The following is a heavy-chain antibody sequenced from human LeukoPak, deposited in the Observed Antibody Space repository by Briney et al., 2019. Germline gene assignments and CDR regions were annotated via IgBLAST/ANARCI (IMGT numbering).Heavy chain of an antibody. D-gene: IGHD6-13*01. J-gene: IGHJ4*02. CDR2: IYTSGST. V-gene: IGHV4-61*02. Sequence: PSETLSLTCTVSGGSISSGSYYWSWIRQPAGKGLEWIGRIYTSGSTNYNPSLKSRVTISVDTSKNQFSLKLSSVTAADTAVYYCASKAAAGKDYWGQGTLVTVSS. CDR1: GGSISSGSYY. CDR3: ASKAAAGKDY.